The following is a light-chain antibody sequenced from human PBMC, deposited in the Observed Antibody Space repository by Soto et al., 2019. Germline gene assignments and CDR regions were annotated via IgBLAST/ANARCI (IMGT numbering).Light chain of an antibody. V-gene: IGLV2-11*01. CDR1: SSDVGYNDY. Sequence: QSALTQPRSVSGSPGQSVTVSCTGTSSDVGYNDYVSWYQQHPGKAPKLMIYDVTKRPSGVPDRFSGSKSGNTASLSISGLQADNEAAYYCCSYAGNYSYVFGTGTKLTVL. J-gene: IGLJ1*01. CDR2: DVT. CDR3: CSYAGNYSYV.